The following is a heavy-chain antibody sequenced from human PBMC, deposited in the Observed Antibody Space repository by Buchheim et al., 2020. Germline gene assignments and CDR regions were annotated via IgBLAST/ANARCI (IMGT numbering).Heavy chain of an antibody. Sequence: EVQLVESGGGLVQPGGSLRLSCAASGFTFSSYSMNWVRQAPGKGLEWVSYISSSSSTIYYADSVKGRFTISSDNAKNSLYLQMNSLRAEDTAVYYCARDLVEYSSSSGDYWGQGTL. CDR2: ISSSSSTI. CDR1: GFTFSSYS. J-gene: IGHJ4*02. CDR3: ARDLVEYSSSSGDY. D-gene: IGHD6-6*01. V-gene: IGHV3-48*01.